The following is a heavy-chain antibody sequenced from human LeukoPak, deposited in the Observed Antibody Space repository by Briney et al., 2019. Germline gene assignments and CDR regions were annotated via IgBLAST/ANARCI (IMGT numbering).Heavy chain of an antibody. J-gene: IGHJ4*02. CDR3: ARGANQWLATFDY. Sequence: SETLSLTCTVSGGSISSSSYYWGWIRQPPGKGLEWIGSIYYSGSTYYNPSLKSRVTISVDTSKNQFSLKLSSVTAADTAVYYCARGANQWLATFDYWGQGTLVTVSS. CDR2: IYYSGST. D-gene: IGHD6-19*01. V-gene: IGHV4-39*07. CDR1: GGSISSSSYY.